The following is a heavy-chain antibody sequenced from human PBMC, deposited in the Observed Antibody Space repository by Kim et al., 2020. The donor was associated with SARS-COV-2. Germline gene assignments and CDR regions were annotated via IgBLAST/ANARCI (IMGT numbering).Heavy chain of an antibody. V-gene: IGHV4-31*03. D-gene: IGHD6-13*01. CDR3: ARVRGSSWYDCYFDY. J-gene: IGHJ4*02. Sequence: SETLSLTCTVSGGSISSGGYYWSWIRQHPGKGLEWIGYIYYSGSTYYNPSLKSRVTISVDTSKNQFSLKLSSVTAADTAVYYCARVRGSSWYDCYFDYWGQGTLVTVSS. CDR1: GGSISSGGYY. CDR2: IYYSGST.